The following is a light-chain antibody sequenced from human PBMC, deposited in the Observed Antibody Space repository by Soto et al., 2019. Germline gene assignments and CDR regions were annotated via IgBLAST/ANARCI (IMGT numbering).Light chain of an antibody. CDR3: QQYYSTPLT. J-gene: IGKJ4*01. V-gene: IGKV4-1*01. Sequence: DIVMTQSPDSLAVSLGERATINCKSSQSIFYSSTNKNYLAWYQQKPGQPPELLIYWASTRESGVPDRFSGSGSATDFTLTISSLQADDVAVYYCQQYYSTPLTFGGGTKVEIK. CDR2: WAS. CDR1: QSIFYSSTNKNY.